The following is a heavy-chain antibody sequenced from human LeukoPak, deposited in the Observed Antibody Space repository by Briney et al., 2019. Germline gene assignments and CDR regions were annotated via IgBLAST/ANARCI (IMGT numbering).Heavy chain of an antibody. J-gene: IGHJ4*02. Sequence: SETLCLTCAVYGGSFSGYYWSWIRQPPGKGLEWIGEINHSGSTNYNPSLKSRVTISVDTSQNQLTLKLSSVTAADTAVYYCARGATRGDYYDSSGYTVIGGFDYWGQGTLVTVSS. CDR2: INHSGST. CDR3: ARGATRGDYYDSSGYTVIGGFDY. CDR1: GGSFSGYY. D-gene: IGHD3-22*01. V-gene: IGHV4-34*01.